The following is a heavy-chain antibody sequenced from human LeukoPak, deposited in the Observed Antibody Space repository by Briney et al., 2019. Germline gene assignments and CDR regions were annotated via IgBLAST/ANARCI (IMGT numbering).Heavy chain of an antibody. CDR1: GGSISSYY. Sequence: PSETLSLTCTVSGGSISSYYWSWIRQPPGKGLEWIGYIYYSGSTNYNPSLKSRVNISVDTSKNQFSLKLNSVTAADTAVYYCARHISSSSLAFDYWGQGTLSPSPQ. V-gene: IGHV4-59*08. D-gene: IGHD6-6*01. CDR3: ARHISSSSLAFDY. J-gene: IGHJ4*02. CDR2: IYYSGST.